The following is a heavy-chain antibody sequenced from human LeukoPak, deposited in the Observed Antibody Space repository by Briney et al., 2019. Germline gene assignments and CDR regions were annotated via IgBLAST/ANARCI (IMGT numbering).Heavy chain of an antibody. CDR1: GFTFSSYA. J-gene: IGHJ4*02. D-gene: IGHD5-18*01. Sequence: GGSLRLSCAASGFTFSSYAMSWVRQAPGKGLEWVSAISGSGGSTYYADSVKGRFTISRDNSKNTLYLQMNSLRAEDTAVYYCAKSVRGYSYGYSDYWGQGALVTVSS. V-gene: IGHV3-23*01. CDR2: ISGSGGST. CDR3: AKSVRGYSYGYSDY.